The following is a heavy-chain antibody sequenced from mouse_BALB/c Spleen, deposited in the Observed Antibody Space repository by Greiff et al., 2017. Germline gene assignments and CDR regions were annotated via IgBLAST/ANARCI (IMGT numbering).Heavy chain of an antibody. Sequence: VQLQQSGAELAKPGASVKMSCKASGYTFTSYWMHWVKQRPGQGLEWIGYINPSTGYTEYNQKFKDKATLTADKSSSTAYMQLSSLTSEDSAVYYCARRDYGYAMDDWGQGTSVTVSS. CDR3: ARRDYGYAMDD. CDR2: INPSTGYT. D-gene: IGHD1-1*01. V-gene: IGHV1-7*01. CDR1: GYTFTSYW. J-gene: IGHJ4*01.